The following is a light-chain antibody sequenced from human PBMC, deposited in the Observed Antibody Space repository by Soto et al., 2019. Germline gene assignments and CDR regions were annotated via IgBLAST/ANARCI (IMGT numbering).Light chain of an antibody. Sequence: EIVLTQSPGTLSLSPGERATLSCRASQSVGKYSAWYQQKPGQAPRLLIYAASTRAAGIPDRFSGSGSGTGFTLTITSLQSEDFAVYYCQHYNNWPFTFGPGTKVDIK. V-gene: IGKV3-15*01. CDR3: QHYNNWPFT. CDR2: AAS. J-gene: IGKJ3*01. CDR1: QSVGKY.